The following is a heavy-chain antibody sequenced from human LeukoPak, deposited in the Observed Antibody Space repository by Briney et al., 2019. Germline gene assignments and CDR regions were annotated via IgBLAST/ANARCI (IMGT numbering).Heavy chain of an antibody. D-gene: IGHD6-13*01. CDR2: TYYRSKWYN. Sequence: SQTLSLTCAIPGDSVSSNSAAWNWIRQSPSRGLEWLGRTYYRSKWYNDYAVSVKSRITINPDTSKNQFSLQLNSVTPEDTAVYYCARDQYSSSWSQPSDAFDIWGQGTMVTVSS. CDR3: ARDQYSSSWSQPSDAFDI. J-gene: IGHJ3*02. CDR1: GDSVSSNSAA. V-gene: IGHV6-1*01.